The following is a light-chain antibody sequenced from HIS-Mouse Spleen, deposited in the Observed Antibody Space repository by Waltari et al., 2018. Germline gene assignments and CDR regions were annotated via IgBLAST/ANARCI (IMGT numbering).Light chain of an antibody. CDR3: QSADSSGTYSVV. V-gene: IGLV3-25*03. Sequence: SYELTQPPSVSVSPGQTARITCSGDALPKQYAYWYQQKPGQAPVLGIYKDSERPSGSPERFSGSSSRTTVTLTISGVQAEDEADYYCQSADSSGTYSVVFGGGTKLTVL. J-gene: IGLJ2*01. CDR2: KDS. CDR1: ALPKQY.